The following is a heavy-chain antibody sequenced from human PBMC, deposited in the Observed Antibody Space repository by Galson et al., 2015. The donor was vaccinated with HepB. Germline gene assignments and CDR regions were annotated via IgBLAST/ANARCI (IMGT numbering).Heavy chain of an antibody. CDR1: GFTFSNAW. D-gene: IGHD6-19*01. Sequence: SLRLSCAAYGFTFSNAWMNWVRKAPGKGLARVGRIKSKTDGGTTDYAAPVKGRFTISRDDSKNTLYLQMNSLKTGDTAVYYCTTDGEWLVRGDVWGQWTTVTVSS. V-gene: IGHV3-15*07. CDR3: TTDGEWLVRGDV. CDR2: IKSKTDGGTT. J-gene: IGHJ6*02.